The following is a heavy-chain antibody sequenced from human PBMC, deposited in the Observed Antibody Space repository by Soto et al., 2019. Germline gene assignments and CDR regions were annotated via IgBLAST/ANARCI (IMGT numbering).Heavy chain of an antibody. J-gene: IGHJ6*02. CDR2: TYYRSKWYN. D-gene: IGHD5-18*01. CDR1: GDSVSSNSAA. Sequence: SETLSLTCAISGDSVSSNSAAWNWIRQSPSRGLEWLGRTYYRSKWYNDYAVSVKSRITINPDTSKNQFSLQLNSVTPEDTAVYYCARDGGYSYGWSYYGMDVWGQGTTVTVSS. V-gene: IGHV6-1*01. CDR3: ARDGGYSYGWSYYGMDV.